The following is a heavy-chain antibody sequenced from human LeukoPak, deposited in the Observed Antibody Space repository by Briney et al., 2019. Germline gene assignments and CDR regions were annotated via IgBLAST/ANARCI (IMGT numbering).Heavy chain of an antibody. V-gene: IGHV1-18*01. Sequence: ASVKVSCKASGYTFSIYGIIWVRQAPGQGLEWMGWISTYNGNTNYVQKLQGRVTVTTDTSTSTIYMELRSLRSDDTAVYYCARGDDAFDFWGQGTMVTVSS. CDR1: GYTFSIYG. CDR2: ISTYNGNT. CDR3: ARGDDAFDF. J-gene: IGHJ3*01.